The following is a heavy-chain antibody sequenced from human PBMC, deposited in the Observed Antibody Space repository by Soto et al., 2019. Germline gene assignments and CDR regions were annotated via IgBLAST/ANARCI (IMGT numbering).Heavy chain of an antibody. CDR3: ARRGMVRGVHNFDY. CDR2: MNPNSGNT. Sequence: ASVKVSCKASGYTFTSYDINWVRQATGQGLEWMGWMNPNSGNTGYAQKFQGRVTMTRNTSISTAYMELGSLRSEDTAVYYCARRGMVRGVHNFDYWGQGTLVTVSS. V-gene: IGHV1-8*01. CDR1: GYTFTSYD. D-gene: IGHD3-10*01. J-gene: IGHJ4*02.